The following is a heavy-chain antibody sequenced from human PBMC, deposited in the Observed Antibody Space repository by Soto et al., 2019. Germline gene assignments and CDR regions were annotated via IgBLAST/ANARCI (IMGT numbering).Heavy chain of an antibody. CDR1: GGSISSYY. J-gene: IGHJ6*03. CDR2: IYYSGST. CDR3: ARGGDTYGSGSGYYYYYMDV. V-gene: IGHV4-59*01. D-gene: IGHD3-10*01. Sequence: SETLSLTCTVSGGSISSYYWSWIRQPPGKGLDLIGYIYYSGSTNYNPSLKSRVTISVDTSKNQFSLKLSSVTAADTAVYYCARGGDTYGSGSGYYYYYMDVWGKGTTVTVSS.